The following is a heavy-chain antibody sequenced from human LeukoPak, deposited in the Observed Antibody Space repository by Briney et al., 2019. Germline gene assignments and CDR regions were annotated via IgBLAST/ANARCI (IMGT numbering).Heavy chain of an antibody. J-gene: IGHJ3*02. Sequence: ASVKVSCKASGYTFTSYYMHWVRQAPGQGLEWMGIINPSGGSTSYAQKFQGRVTMTRDMSTSTVYMELSSLRSEDTAVYYCARSYRRGAITMLRGVANRGAFDIWGQGTMVTVSS. CDR1: GYTFTSYY. D-gene: IGHD3-10*01. CDR3: ARSYRRGAITMLRGVANRGAFDI. CDR2: INPSGGST. V-gene: IGHV1-46*01.